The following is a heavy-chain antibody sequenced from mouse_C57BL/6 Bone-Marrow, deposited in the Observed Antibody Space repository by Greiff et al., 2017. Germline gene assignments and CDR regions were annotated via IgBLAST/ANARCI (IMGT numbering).Heavy chain of an antibody. CDR1: GFNIKDDY. Sequence: VQLKQSGAELVRPGASVKLSCTASGFNIKDDYIHWVKQRPEQGLEWIGWIDPEIGDTEYASKFQGKATITSDKSSNTAYLQLSSLTSEDTAVYYFSSFDGNYFDFWGQGTPLTVAS. V-gene: IGHV14-4*01. CDR3: SSFDGNYFDF. J-gene: IGHJ2*01. CDR2: IDPEIGDT. D-gene: IGHD2-3*01.